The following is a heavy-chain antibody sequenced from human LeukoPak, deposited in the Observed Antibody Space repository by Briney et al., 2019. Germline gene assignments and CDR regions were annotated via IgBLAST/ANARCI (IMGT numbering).Heavy chain of an antibody. J-gene: IGHJ6*03. D-gene: IGHD2-15*01. CDR1: GGSIRSSSHY. CDR2: IYYSGST. CDR3: ARAVPNCSGGSCYPYYYYYYMDV. V-gene: IGHV4-39*07. Sequence: SETLSLTCTVSGGSIRSSSHYWGWIRQPPGKGLEWIGSIYYSGSTYYNPSLKSRVTISVDTSKNQFSLKLSSVTAADTAVYYCARAVPNCSGGSCYPYYYYYYMDVWGKGTTVTVSS.